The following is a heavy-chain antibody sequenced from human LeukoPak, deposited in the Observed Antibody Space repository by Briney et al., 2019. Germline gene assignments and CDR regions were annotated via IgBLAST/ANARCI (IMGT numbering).Heavy chain of an antibody. Sequence: GGSLRLSCAASGFSFSSYSMNWVRQAPGKGLEYVSYISSGSGTIYYADSVQGRFTISRDNAKNSLYLQMNSLSAEDTAVYYCARAQKYSYDAFDIWGQGTMVTVSS. CDR3: ARAQKYSYDAFDI. D-gene: IGHD4-11*01. V-gene: IGHV3-48*04. J-gene: IGHJ3*02. CDR1: GFSFSSYS. CDR2: ISSGSGTI.